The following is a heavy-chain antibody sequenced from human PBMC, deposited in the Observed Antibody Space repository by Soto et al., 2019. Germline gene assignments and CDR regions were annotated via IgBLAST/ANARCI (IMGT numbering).Heavy chain of an antibody. V-gene: IGHV3-9*01. CDR1: GFTFDDYA. CDR3: AKAGMITIFAGGGYFDY. D-gene: IGHD3-3*01. CDR2: ISWNSGSI. J-gene: IGHJ4*02. Sequence: GGSLRLSCAASGFTFDDYAMHWVRQAPGKGLEWVSGISWNSGSIGYADSVKGRFTISRDNAKNSLYLQMNSLRAEDTALYYCAKAGMITIFAGGGYFDYWGQGTLVTVSS.